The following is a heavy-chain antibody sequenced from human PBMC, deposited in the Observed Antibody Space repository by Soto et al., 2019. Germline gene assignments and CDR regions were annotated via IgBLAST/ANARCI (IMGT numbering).Heavy chain of an antibody. D-gene: IGHD3-3*01. Sequence: SETLSLTCSVSGGTISGYYWTWIRQPAGRGLEWIGRIYSSGNTKYNPSLQSRVTMSLDTSNNQFSLRLTSVTAADTAVYYCARGQRFSDWFDTWGQGTLVTVSS. CDR2: IYSSGNT. V-gene: IGHV4-4*07. CDR1: GGTISGYY. CDR3: ARGQRFSDWFDT. J-gene: IGHJ5*02.